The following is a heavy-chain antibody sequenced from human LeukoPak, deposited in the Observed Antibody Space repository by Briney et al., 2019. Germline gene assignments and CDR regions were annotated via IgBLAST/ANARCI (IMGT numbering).Heavy chain of an antibody. J-gene: IGHJ4*02. CDR3: ARHAYYGAKDFDY. D-gene: IGHD4-23*01. V-gene: IGHV4-39*01. CDR2: IYNSGST. Sequence: SETLSLTCIVSGDSISSSSYYWGWIRQPRGTGLEWIGSIYNSGSTHYNPSLKSRVTISVDTSKNQFSLKLSSVTAADTAVYYCARHAYYGAKDFDYWGQGTLVTVSS. CDR1: GDSISSSSYY.